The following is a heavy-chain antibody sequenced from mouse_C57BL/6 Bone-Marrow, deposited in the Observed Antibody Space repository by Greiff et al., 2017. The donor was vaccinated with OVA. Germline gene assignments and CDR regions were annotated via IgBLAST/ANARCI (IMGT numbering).Heavy chain of an antibody. CDR2: ISSGSSTI. V-gene: IGHV5-17*01. J-gene: IGHJ4*01. CDR1: GFTFRDYG. CDR3: ARTAQATYYYAMDY. Sequence: EVKLMESGGGLVKPGGSLKLSCAASGFTFRDYGMHWVRQAPEKGLEWVAYISSGSSTIYYADPVKGRFTISRDNAKHTLFLQMTSLRSEDTAMYYAARTAQATYYYAMDYWGQGTSVTVSS. D-gene: IGHD3-2*02.